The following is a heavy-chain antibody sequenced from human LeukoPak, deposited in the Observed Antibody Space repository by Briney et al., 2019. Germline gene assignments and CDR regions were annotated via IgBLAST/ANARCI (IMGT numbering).Heavy chain of an antibody. D-gene: IGHD2-15*01. Sequence: ASVKVSCKASGYTFTSYGISWVRQAPGQGLEWMGWISAYNGNTNYAQKLQGRVTMTTDASTSTAYMELRSLRSDDTAVYYCARAGIAVVVAATTDAFDIWGQGTMVTVSS. CDR3: ARAGIAVVVAATTDAFDI. J-gene: IGHJ3*02. V-gene: IGHV1-18*04. CDR1: GYTFTSYG. CDR2: ISAYNGNT.